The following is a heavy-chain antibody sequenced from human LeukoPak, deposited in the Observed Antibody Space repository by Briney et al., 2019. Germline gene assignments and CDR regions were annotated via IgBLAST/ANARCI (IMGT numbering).Heavy chain of an antibody. Sequence: GASVKVSCKASGGTFSSYAISWVRQAPGQGLEWMGGIIPIFGTANYAQKFQGRVTITADESTSTAYMELSSLRSEDTAVYYCAREFHSSSTYYYYYMDVWGKGTTVTVSS. CDR1: GGTFSSYA. CDR2: IIPIFGTA. J-gene: IGHJ6*03. V-gene: IGHV1-69*13. CDR3: AREFHSSSTYYYYYMDV. D-gene: IGHD6-6*01.